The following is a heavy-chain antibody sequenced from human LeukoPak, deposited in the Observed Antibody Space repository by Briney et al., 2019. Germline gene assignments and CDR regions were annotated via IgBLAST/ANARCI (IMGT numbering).Heavy chain of an antibody. CDR2: INTAGSST. V-gene: IGHV3-74*01. CDR1: GFTFSTYW. Sequence: GGSLRLSCAASGFTFSTYWMHWVRQAPGKGLVWVSRINTAGSSTYYADSVKGRFTISRDNSKSTLYLQMNSLRAEDTAVYYCARRAGAYSHPYDYWGQGTLVTVSS. J-gene: IGHJ4*02. D-gene: IGHD4/OR15-4a*01. CDR3: ARRAGAYSHPYDY.